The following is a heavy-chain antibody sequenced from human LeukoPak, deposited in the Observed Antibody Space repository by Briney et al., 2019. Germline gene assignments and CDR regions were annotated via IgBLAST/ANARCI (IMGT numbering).Heavy chain of an antibody. CDR3: AAPYTSSWFDL. D-gene: IGHD6-13*01. J-gene: IGHJ5*02. V-gene: IGHV1-58*01. Sequence: GASVKVSCKASGFTFTSRSAVQWVRQARGQRLEWIGWIVVDSDNTNYAENFQERVTITRDMSASTSYMELGSLRSEDTAVYFCAAPYTSSWFDLWGQGTLVTVSS. CDR1: GFTFTSRSA. CDR2: IVVDSDNT.